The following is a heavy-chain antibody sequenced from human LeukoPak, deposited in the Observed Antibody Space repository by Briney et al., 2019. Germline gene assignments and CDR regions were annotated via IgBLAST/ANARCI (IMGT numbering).Heavy chain of an antibody. Sequence: PSETLSLTCSVSDDSITGHYLTWIRQPPGNGLEWIGYISHIGSTNYNPSLKSRVTISVDTSKNQFSLKLTSVTAADTALYYCARDRISINALDMWGQGTMVTVSS. J-gene: IGHJ3*02. V-gene: IGHV4-59*11. D-gene: IGHD1-14*01. CDR2: ISHIGST. CDR3: ARDRISINALDM. CDR1: DDSITGHY.